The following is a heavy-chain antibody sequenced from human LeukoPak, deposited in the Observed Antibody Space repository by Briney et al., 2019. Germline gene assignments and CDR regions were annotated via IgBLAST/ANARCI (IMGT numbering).Heavy chain of an antibody. CDR1: GFTFSAYA. D-gene: IGHD4-17*01. Sequence: GGSQRLSCTASGFTFSAYAMMWVRQAPGKGPEWVSAIRGGGGSEFYADPVKGRFTISRDNSKNTLFLQMNNLRPEDTAVYYCGRDPNGDYIGAFDMWGPGTMVTVSS. J-gene: IGHJ3*02. CDR3: GRDPNGDYIGAFDM. V-gene: IGHV3-23*01. CDR2: IRGGGGSE.